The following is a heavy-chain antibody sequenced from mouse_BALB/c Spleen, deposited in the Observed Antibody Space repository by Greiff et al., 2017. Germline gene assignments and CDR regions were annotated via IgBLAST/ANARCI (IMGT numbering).Heavy chain of an antibody. D-gene: IGHD1-1*01. CDR2: INPGSGGT. CDR3: AREGGLRRAMDY. J-gene: IGHJ4*01. CDR1: GYAFTNYL. Sequence: QVQLKQSGAELVRPGTSVKVSCKASGYAFTNYLIEWVKQRPGQGLEWIGVINPGSGGTNYNEKFKGKATLTADKSSSTAYMQLSSLTSDDSAVYFCAREGGLRRAMDYWGQGTSVTVSS. V-gene: IGHV1-54*01.